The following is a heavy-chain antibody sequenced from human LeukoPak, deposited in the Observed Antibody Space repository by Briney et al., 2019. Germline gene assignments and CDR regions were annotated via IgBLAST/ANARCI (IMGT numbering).Heavy chain of an antibody. Sequence: ASVKVSCKASGYTFTSYGISWVRQAPGQGLEWMGWISAYNGNTNYAQKLQGRVTMTTDTSTSTAYMELRSLRSDDTAVYYCATGGAMVRGVSYYYYMDVWGKGTTVTVSS. CDR1: GYTFTSYG. CDR3: ATGGAMVRGVSYYYYMDV. J-gene: IGHJ6*03. D-gene: IGHD3-10*01. V-gene: IGHV1-18*01. CDR2: ISAYNGNT.